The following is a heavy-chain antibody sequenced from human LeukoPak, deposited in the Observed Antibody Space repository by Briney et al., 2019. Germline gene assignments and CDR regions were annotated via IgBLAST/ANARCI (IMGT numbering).Heavy chain of an antibody. D-gene: IGHD3-3*01. CDR2: IYWNDDK. CDR1: GFSLSTSGVG. CDR3: AHRLGAYYDFWSGQYFDY. Sequence: SGPTLVKPTQTLTLTCTFSGFSLSTSGVGVGWIRQPPGKALEWLALIYWNDDKCYSPSLKSRLTITKDTSKNQVVLTMTNMDPVDTATYYCAHRLGAYYDFWSGQYFDYWGQGTLVTVSS. J-gene: IGHJ4*02. V-gene: IGHV2-5*01.